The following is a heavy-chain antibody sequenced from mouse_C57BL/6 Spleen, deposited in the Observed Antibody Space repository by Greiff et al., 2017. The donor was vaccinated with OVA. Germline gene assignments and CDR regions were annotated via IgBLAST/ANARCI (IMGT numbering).Heavy chain of an antibody. Sequence: QVHVKQPGAELVKPGASVKLSCKASGYTFTSYWMHWVKQRPGQGLEWIGMIHPNSGSTNYNEKFKSKATLTVDKSSSTSYMQLSSLTSEDSAVYYCARGGYAYWGQGTLVTVSA. CDR1: GYTFTSYW. J-gene: IGHJ3*01. CDR3: ARGGYAY. CDR2: IHPNSGST. V-gene: IGHV1-64*01.